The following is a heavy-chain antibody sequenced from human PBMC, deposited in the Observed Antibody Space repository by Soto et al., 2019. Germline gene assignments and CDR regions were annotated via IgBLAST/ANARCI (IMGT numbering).Heavy chain of an antibody. V-gene: IGHV4-39*01. CDR1: GGSISSSSYY. D-gene: IGHD3-22*01. J-gene: IGHJ4*02. Sequence: SETLSLTCTVSGGSISSSSYYWGWIRQPPGKGLEWIGSIYYSGSTYYNPSLKSRVTISVDTSKNQFSLKLSSVTAADTAVYYCVVYYYDSSGYHYIFDYWGQGTLVLVSS. CDR3: VVYYYDSSGYHYIFDY. CDR2: IYYSGST.